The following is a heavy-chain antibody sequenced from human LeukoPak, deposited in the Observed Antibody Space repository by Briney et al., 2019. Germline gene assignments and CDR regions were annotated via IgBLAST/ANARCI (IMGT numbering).Heavy chain of an antibody. V-gene: IGHV3-33*01. CDR1: GFTFSSYG. CDR2: IWYDGSNK. CDR3: ARGIAAPTYYFDY. Sequence: LPGGSLRLSCAASGFTFSSYGMHWVRQAPGMGLEWVAVIWYDGSNKYYADSVKGRFTISRDNSKNTLYLQMNSLRAEDTAVYYCARGIAAPTYYFDYWGQGTLVTVSS. J-gene: IGHJ4*02. D-gene: IGHD6-6*01.